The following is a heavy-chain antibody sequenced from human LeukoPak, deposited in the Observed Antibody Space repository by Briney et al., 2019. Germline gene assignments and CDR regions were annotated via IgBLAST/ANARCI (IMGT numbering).Heavy chain of an antibody. D-gene: IGHD3-16*01. CDR2: ITSDGGST. CDR3: ARSLGGYADY. V-gene: IGHV3-64*01. Sequence: PGGSLRLSCAASRFTFRSYSMYWVRQAPKRGLEYVSAITSDGGSTYYANSVTGRFTISRDNSENTLFLQMGSLTAEDMAVYFCARSLGGYADYWGQGTLVTVSS. CDR1: RFTFRSYS. J-gene: IGHJ4*02.